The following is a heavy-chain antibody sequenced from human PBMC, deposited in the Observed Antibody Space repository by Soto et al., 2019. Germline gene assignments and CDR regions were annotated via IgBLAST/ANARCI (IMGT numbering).Heavy chain of an antibody. CDR3: ARGLDGGYSGTYYFDY. Sequence: QVQLVESGGCVVQPGRSLRLSCAASGFTFSRYTMHWVRQAPGKGLEWVAVISFDGGTKYYTDSVKGRFTISRDNSKNTVYLKMNSLRTNDTAIYYCARGLDGGYSGTYYFDYWGQGTLVTVSS. V-gene: IGHV3-30-3*01. CDR2: ISFDGGTK. D-gene: IGHD1-26*01. CDR1: GFTFSRYT. J-gene: IGHJ4*02.